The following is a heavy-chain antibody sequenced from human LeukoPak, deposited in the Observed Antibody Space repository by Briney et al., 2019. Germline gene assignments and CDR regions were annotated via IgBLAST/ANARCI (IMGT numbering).Heavy chain of an antibody. CDR2: INVYNGNT. D-gene: IGHD2-2*01. CDR3: ARGLVVPAAMGEFDY. J-gene: IGHJ4*02. CDR1: GYTFTTSG. V-gene: IGHV1-18*01. Sequence: ASVKVSCKASGYTFTTSGINWVRQAPGQGLEWMGCINVYNGNTNYAQKFQGRITMTRDTSTSTAYMELRSLKSDDTAVYYCARGLVVPAAMGEFDYWGQGTLIAISS.